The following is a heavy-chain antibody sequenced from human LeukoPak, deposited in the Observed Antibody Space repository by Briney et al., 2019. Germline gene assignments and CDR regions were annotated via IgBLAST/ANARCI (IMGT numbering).Heavy chain of an antibody. CDR2: ISSSSSYI. CDR3: AKDGIAAAGFHMGYFDL. D-gene: IGHD6-13*01. Sequence: GGSLRLSCAASGFTFSSYSMNWVRQAPGKGLEWVSSISSSSSYIYYADSVKGRFTISRDNAKNSLYLQMNSLRAEDTAVYYCAKDGIAAAGFHMGYFDLWGRGTLVTVSS. CDR1: GFTFSSYS. V-gene: IGHV3-21*01. J-gene: IGHJ2*01.